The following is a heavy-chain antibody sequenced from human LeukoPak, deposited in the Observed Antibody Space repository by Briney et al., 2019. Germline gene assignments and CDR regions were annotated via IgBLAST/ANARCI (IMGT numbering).Heavy chain of an antibody. D-gene: IGHD3-22*01. Sequence: GASVKVSCKASGGTFSSYAISWVRQAPGQGLEWMGGIIPIFGTANYAQKFQGRVTITTDESTSTAYMELSSLRSEDTAVYYCAAYYDSSGYYYYFDYWGQGTLVTVSS. J-gene: IGHJ4*02. V-gene: IGHV1-69*05. CDR1: GGTFSSYA. CDR3: AAYYDSSGYYYYFDY. CDR2: IIPIFGTA.